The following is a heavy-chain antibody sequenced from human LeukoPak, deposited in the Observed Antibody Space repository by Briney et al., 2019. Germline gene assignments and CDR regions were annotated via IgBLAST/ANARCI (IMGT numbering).Heavy chain of an antibody. V-gene: IGHV4-34*01. Sequence: SETLSLTCAVYGGSFSDYYWSWIRQPPGKGLEWIGEINHSGSTNYNPSLKSRVTISIDTSKNQFSLKLSSVTAADTAVYYCARGRMGLLRRYFDYWAREPWSPSPQ. D-gene: IGHD3-22*01. CDR2: INHSGST. CDR1: GGSFSDYY. CDR3: ARGRMGLLRRYFDY. J-gene: IGHJ4*02.